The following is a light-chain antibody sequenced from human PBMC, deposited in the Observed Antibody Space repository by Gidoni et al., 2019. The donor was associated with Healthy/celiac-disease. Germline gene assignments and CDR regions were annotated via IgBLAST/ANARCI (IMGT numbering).Light chain of an antibody. J-gene: IGKJ1*01. CDR1: QSVSSSY. CDR3: QQYGSSPWT. CDR2: GAS. Sequence: EIVLTQSPGTLSLSPGERATLSCRASQSVSSSYLAWYQQKPGQPPRLLIYGASSRAAGIPDRFSGSGSGTDFTLTIGRLEPEDFAVYYCQQYGSSPWTFGQXTKVEIK. V-gene: IGKV3-20*01.